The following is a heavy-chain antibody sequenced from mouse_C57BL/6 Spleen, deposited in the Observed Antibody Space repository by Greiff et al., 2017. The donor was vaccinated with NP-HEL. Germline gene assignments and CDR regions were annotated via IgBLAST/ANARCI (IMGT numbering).Heavy chain of an antibody. D-gene: IGHD1-1*01. CDR2: ISDGGSYT. CDR3: ARAHLLLHAMDY. Sequence: EVKLVESGGGLVKPGGSLKLSCAASGFTFSSYAMSWVRQTPEKRLEWVATISDGGSYTYYPDNVKGRFTISRDNAKNNLYLQMSQLKSEDTAMYYCARAHLLLHAMDYWGQGTSVTVSS. V-gene: IGHV5-4*03. J-gene: IGHJ4*01. CDR1: GFTFSSYA.